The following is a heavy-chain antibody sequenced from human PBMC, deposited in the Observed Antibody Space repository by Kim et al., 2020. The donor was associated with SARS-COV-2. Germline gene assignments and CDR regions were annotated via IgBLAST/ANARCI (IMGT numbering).Heavy chain of an antibody. Sequence: YGDSVKGRFTISRDNSKNTLYLQMNSLRTEDTGIYHCAKDAAAAGTFDYWGQGTLVTVSS. V-gene: IGHV3-30*02. CDR3: AKDAAAAGTFDY. D-gene: IGHD6-13*01. J-gene: IGHJ4*02.